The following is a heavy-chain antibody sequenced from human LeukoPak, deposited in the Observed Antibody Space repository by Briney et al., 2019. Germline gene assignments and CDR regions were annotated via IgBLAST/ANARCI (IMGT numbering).Heavy chain of an antibody. J-gene: IGHJ4*02. D-gene: IGHD2-15*01. V-gene: IGHV3-30*02. CDR1: GFTFSSYG. CDR2: IWYDGSNK. Sequence: PGGSLRLSCAASGFTFSSYGMHWVRQAPGKGLEWVAVIWYDGSNKYYADSVKGRFTISRDNSKNTLYLQMNSLRAEDTAVYYCAKDRGRGVRVFDYWGQGTLVTVSS. CDR3: AKDRGRGVRVFDY.